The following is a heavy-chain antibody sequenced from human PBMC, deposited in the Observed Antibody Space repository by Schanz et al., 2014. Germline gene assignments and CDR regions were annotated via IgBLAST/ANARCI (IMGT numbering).Heavy chain of an antibody. J-gene: IGHJ4*02. V-gene: IGHV1-18*01. CDR1: GYTFTSYG. CDR3: GRGFSRSYIDF. Sequence: QVLQVQSGSELKKPGTSVKVSCKASGYTFTSYGINWVRQAPGQGLEWMGWISAYNGNTNYAQKLQGRVTMTTDTSTSTAYMELRSLRSDDTAVYYCGRGFSRSYIDFWGQGTLINVSS. CDR2: ISAYNGNT. D-gene: IGHD3-10*01.